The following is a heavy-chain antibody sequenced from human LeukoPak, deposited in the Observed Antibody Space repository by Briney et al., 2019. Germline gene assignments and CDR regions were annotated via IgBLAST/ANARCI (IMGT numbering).Heavy chain of an antibody. J-gene: IGHJ4*02. Sequence: SETLSLTCTVSGGSISSYYWSWIRQPPGKGLEWIGYIHYSGSTNCSPSLKSRVTLSVDTSKNHFSLKLNSVTAADTAVYYCARTIRGVTFDYWGQGTLVTVSS. V-gene: IGHV4-59*08. CDR1: GGSISSYY. CDR3: ARTIRGVTFDY. D-gene: IGHD3-10*01. CDR2: IHYSGST.